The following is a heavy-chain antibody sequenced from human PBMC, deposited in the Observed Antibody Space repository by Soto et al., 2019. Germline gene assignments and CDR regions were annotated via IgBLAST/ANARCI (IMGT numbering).Heavy chain of an antibody. J-gene: IGHJ6*02. Sequence: QVQLQESGPGLVKPSQTLSLTCTVSGGSISSGGYYWSWIRQHPGKGLEWIGYIYYSGSTYYNPSLKSRVTISVDTSKNQFSLKLSSVTAADTAVYYCARRNALKGLDYGMDVWGQRTTVTVSS. CDR2: IYYSGST. CDR1: GGSISSGGYY. V-gene: IGHV4-31*03. D-gene: IGHD3-3*02. CDR3: ARRNALKGLDYGMDV.